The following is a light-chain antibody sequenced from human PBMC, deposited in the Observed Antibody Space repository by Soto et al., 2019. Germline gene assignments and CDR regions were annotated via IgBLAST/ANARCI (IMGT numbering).Light chain of an antibody. Sequence: DIVLTQSPGTLSLSPGERATLSCRASQSVSSSYLAWYQLKPGQAPRLLIYGASSRATGIPDRFSGSGSGTDFTLTISRLDPEDFAVYFCQQYGSSPRTFGQGTKVDI. V-gene: IGKV3-20*01. CDR3: QQYGSSPRT. J-gene: IGKJ1*01. CDR2: GAS. CDR1: QSVSSSY.